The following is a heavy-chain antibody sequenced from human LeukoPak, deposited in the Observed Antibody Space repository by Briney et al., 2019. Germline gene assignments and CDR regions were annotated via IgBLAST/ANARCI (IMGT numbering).Heavy chain of an antibody. CDR2: INPNSGGT. CDR3: AREVRTHYDSSGYYYFDY. J-gene: IGHJ4*02. V-gene: IGHV1-2*02. CDR1: GYTFTGYY. D-gene: IGHD3-22*01. Sequence: ASVKVSCKASGYTFTGYYMHWVRQAPGQGLEWMRWINPNSGGTNYAQKFQGRVTMTRDTSISTAYMELNRLRSDDTAVYYCAREVRTHYDSSGYYYFDYWGQGTLVTVSS.